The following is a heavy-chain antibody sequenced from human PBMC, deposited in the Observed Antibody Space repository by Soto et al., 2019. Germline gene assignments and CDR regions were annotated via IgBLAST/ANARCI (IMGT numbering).Heavy chain of an antibody. CDR2: ITAYNSNT. Sequence: QVQLVQSGAEIKKPRASVKVSCKASGYTFTDYGISWVRQAPGQGFEWMGWITAYNSNTKYAQKFQGRVTMTTDTSTSTVYMDLRSLTSDDTAVYYCAREWCSNTGCAGVDYWGQGTLVTVSS. CDR1: GYTFTDYG. J-gene: IGHJ4*02. CDR3: AREWCSNTGCAGVDY. D-gene: IGHD2-2*01. V-gene: IGHV1-18*01.